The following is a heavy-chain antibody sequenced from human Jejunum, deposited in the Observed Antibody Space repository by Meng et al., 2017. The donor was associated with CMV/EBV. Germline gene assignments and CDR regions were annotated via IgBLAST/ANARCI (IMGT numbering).Heavy chain of an antibody. D-gene: IGHD3-3*01. CDR1: W. V-gene: IGHV5-51*01. CDR2: IYPGDSDT. Sequence: WIGWVRQMPGKGLEWMGIIYPGDSDTKYSRSFEGQVAISVDTSVSTAYLHLSTLKASDTAMYYCARQYYDFWSGSYTGELYFDYWGQGTRVTVSS. CDR3: ARQYYDFWSGSYTGELYFDY. J-gene: IGHJ4*02.